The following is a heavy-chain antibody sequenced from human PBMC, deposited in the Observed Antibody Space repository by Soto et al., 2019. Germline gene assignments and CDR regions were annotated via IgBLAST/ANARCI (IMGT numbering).Heavy chain of an antibody. CDR1: GGSISSYY. CDR3: ARGTGDSGYDYFDY. J-gene: IGHJ4*02. Sequence: ETLSLTCTVSGGSISSYYWSWIRQPPGKGLEWIGYIYYSGSTNYNPSLKSRVTISVDTSKNQFSLKLSSVTAADTAVYYCARGTGDSGYDYFDYWGQGTLVTVSS. CDR2: IYYSGST. V-gene: IGHV4-59*01. D-gene: IGHD5-12*01.